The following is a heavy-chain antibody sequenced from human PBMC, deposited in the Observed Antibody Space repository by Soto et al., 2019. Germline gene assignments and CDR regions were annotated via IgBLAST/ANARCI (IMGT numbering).Heavy chain of an antibody. D-gene: IGHD3-16*01. CDR2: LYSSGST. Sequence: NPSETLSLTCTVSGDSINIGNYYWAWIRQPPGKGLEWIGSLYSSGSTYYNPSLKSRVTISADTSENHFSLILNSVAAADTAVYSCARLSALNRQYVYNWFDPWGQGTLVTVSS. J-gene: IGHJ5*02. CDR1: GDSINIGNYY. CDR3: ARLSALNRQYVYNWFDP. V-gene: IGHV4-39*02.